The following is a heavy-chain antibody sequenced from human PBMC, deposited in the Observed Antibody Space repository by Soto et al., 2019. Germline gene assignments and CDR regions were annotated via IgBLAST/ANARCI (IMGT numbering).Heavy chain of an antibody. V-gene: IGHV1-69*01. D-gene: IGHD2-2*01. J-gene: IGHJ4*02. Sequence: QGQLVQSGAEVKKPGSSVKFSCKSSGGTFGSYAFSWVRQAPVQGLEWMGGIIPVSGAAHYAQKFQGRVTITADESTSTAYMELSSLISQDTAVYYCATALGCRSTSCTLDYWGQGTRVIVSS. CDR1: GGTFGSYA. CDR3: ATALGCRSTSCTLDY. CDR2: IIPVSGAA.